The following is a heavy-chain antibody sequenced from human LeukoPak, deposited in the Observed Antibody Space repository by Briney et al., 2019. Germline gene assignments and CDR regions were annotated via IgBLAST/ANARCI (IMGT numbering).Heavy chain of an antibody. CDR1: GGSISNYY. D-gene: IGHD3-10*01. J-gene: IGHJ5*02. Sequence: SETLSLTCTVSGGSISNYYWSWIRQPAGKGLEWIGRIYTSGNTNYNPSLKSRVTMSVDTSKNQFSLKLSSVTAADTAVYYCAQNKYYYGSGSYTWFDPWGQGTLVTVSS. CDR3: AQNKYYYGSGSYTWFDP. V-gene: IGHV4-4*07. CDR2: IYTSGNT.